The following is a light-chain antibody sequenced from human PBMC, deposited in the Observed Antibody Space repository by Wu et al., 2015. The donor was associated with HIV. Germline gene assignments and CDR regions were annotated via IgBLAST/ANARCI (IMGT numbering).Light chain of an antibody. Sequence: DIVLTQSPGILSLSPGERATLSCRASQLLSNSYLAWYQQKPGQAPRLLIHGASNRATGIPDRFTGSGSGTDFTLTISRLEPEDFAVYFCQQSGSSVTFGQGTMVDIK. V-gene: IGKV3-20*01. J-gene: IGKJ2*01. CDR3: QQSGSSVT. CDR1: QLLSNSY. CDR2: GAS.